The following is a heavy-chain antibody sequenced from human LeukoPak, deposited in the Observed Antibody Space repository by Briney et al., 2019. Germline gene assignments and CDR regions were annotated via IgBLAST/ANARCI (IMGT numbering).Heavy chain of an antibody. D-gene: IGHD1-26*01. CDR2: IIPVFGTA. J-gene: IGHJ4*02. CDR1: GGTFSSYA. V-gene: IGHV1-69*05. Sequence: SSVKVSCKASGGTFSSYAFSWVRQAPGQGLEWMGRIIPVFGTANYAQKFQGRVTIITDESTSTAYMELSSLRSEDTAVYYCARARGIVGATLVYWGQGTLVTVSS. CDR3: ARARGIVGATLVY.